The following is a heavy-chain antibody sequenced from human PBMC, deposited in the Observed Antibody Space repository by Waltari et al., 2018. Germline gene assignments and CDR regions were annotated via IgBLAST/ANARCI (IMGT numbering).Heavy chain of an antibody. CDR1: GFTFHNYD. CDR3: AKKSTTYYDTTGGAFFDS. V-gene: IGHV3-9*01. D-gene: IGHD3-22*01. CDR2: ISWNGGKT. J-gene: IGHJ4*02. Sequence: DVHLVESGGDLVQHRRSLRLSCAAAGFTFHNYDVQCVRQTPGKSLEWVSGISWNGGKTAYADSVKGRFTISRDTAKNAVYLQMNSLRPEDTALYYCAKKSTTYYDTTGGAFFDSWGQGTLVTVSS.